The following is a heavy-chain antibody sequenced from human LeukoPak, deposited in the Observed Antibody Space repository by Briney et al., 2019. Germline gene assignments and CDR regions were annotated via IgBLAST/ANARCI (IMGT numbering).Heavy chain of an antibody. J-gene: IGHJ4*02. V-gene: IGHV4-31*03. CDR2: IYYSGST. D-gene: IGHD3-3*01. Sequence: PSETLSLTCTVSGGSIGSGGYYWSWIRQHPGKGLEWIGYIYYSGSTYYNPSLKSRVTISVDTSKNQFSLKLSSVTAADTAVYYCASGGDFWSGYYTDYWGQGTLVTVSS. CDR3: ASGGDFWSGYYTDY. CDR1: GGSIGSGGYY.